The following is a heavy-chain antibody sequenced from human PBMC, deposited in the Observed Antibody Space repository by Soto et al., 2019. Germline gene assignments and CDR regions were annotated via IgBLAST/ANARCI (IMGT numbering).Heavy chain of an antibody. J-gene: IGHJ4*02. CDR3: TRDTSNTAIVAQIDF. CDR2: VAHDGTSK. V-gene: IGHV3-30-3*01. Sequence: GGSLRLSCAASGFSFSDHAMHWARRAPGKGLEWVSLVAHDGTSKYYAGSVKGRFTISSDKSSNTLFLQMDSLDTEDTAVYYCTRDTSNTAIVAQIDFCGRGTLVTVSS. D-gene: IGHD2-21*01. CDR1: GFSFSDHA.